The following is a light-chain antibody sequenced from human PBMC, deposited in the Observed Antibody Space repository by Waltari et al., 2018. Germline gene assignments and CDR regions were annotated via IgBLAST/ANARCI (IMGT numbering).Light chain of an antibody. CDR3: ASYNPGSTLV. J-gene: IGLJ3*02. Sequence: QSALTQPASVSGSPGQSITIPCTGRSSDAGRYNYVSWYQQFPDRAPKLIIYDVTNPPSGVSNRFSGSKSANTASLTISGLQPEDEAEYYCASYNPGSTLVFGGGTKLTVL. CDR1: SSDAGRYNY. V-gene: IGLV2-14*01. CDR2: DVT.